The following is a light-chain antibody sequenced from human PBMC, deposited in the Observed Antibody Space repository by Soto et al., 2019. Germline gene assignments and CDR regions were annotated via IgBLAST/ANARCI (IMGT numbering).Light chain of an antibody. CDR1: QSVDSNY. CDR3: QQYDSSPLT. Sequence: EIVLTQSPDTLSLSPGERATLSCRASQSVDSNYLAWYQQKPGQAPRVLIYDASIRATGIPDRFSGSGSGTDFTLTISRLEHEDSDVYSCQQYDSSPLTLGGGTKVDIK. CDR2: DAS. V-gene: IGKV3-20*01. J-gene: IGKJ4*01.